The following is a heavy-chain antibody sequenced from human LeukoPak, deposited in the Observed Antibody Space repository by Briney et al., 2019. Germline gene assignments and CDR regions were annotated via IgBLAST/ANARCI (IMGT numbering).Heavy chain of an antibody. CDR2: ISGSGGST. Sequence: GGSLRLSCAASGFTFSSHAMSWVRQAPGKGLEWVSAISGSGGSTYYADSVKGRFTISRDNSKNTLYLKMNSLRVEDTAVYYCAKEPYYDFWSGYSYDAFDIWGQGTMVTVSS. J-gene: IGHJ3*02. V-gene: IGHV3-23*01. D-gene: IGHD3-3*01. CDR3: AKEPYYDFWSGYSYDAFDI. CDR1: GFTFSSHA.